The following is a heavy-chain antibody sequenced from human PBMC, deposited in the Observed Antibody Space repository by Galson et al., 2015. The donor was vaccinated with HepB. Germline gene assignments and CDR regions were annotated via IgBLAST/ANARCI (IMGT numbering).Heavy chain of an antibody. J-gene: IGHJ6*02. CDR2: ITYDGSGE. CDR1: GFTFSRYD. D-gene: IGHD6-13*01. Sequence: SLRLSCAASGFTFSRYDMHWVRQAPGKGLEWVALITYDGSGEYYADSVKGRFTISRDNSKNTLYLQMNSLRAGDTAVYYCAKRAQYSSTWGRTRFSSYFDMDVWGQGTTVTVSS. CDR3: AKRAQYSSTWGRTRFSSYFDMDV. V-gene: IGHV3-30*18.